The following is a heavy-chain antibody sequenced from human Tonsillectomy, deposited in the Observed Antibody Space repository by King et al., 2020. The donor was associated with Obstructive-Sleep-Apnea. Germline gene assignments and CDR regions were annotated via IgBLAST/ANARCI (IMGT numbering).Heavy chain of an antibody. CDR3: ARDQDTVTYYIKY. Sequence: QLQESGGGVVQPGRSLRLSCAASGFTFNNYGLHWVRQAPGKGLEWVAFIRYDGSHSYYADSVQGRFTISRDNSKNTVYLQMSSLRAEDTARYYCARDQDTVTYYIKYWVLGTLVTVSS. D-gene: IGHD4-17*01. J-gene: IGHJ4*02. CDR1: GFTFNNYG. V-gene: IGHV3-30*02. CDR2: IRYDGSHS.